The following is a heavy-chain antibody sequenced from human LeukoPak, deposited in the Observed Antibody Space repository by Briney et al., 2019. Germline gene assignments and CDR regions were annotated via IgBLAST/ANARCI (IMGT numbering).Heavy chain of an antibody. CDR2: INPNSGGT. Sequence: ASVKVSCKASGYTFTGYYMHWVRQAPGQGLEWMGWINPNSGGTNYAQKLQGRVTMTTDTSTSTAYMELRSLRSDDTAVYYCAREGGYCSSTSCQPEFDYWGQGTLVTVSS. J-gene: IGHJ4*02. CDR1: GYTFTGYY. D-gene: IGHD2-2*01. V-gene: IGHV1-2*02. CDR3: AREGGYCSSTSCQPEFDY.